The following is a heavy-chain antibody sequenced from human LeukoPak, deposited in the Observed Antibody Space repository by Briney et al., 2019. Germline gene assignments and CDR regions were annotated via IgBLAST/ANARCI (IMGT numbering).Heavy chain of an antibody. CDR3: ARLGTSCNAFDI. CDR2: INPNSGGT. V-gene: IGHV1-2*02. J-gene: IGHJ3*02. D-gene: IGHD2-2*01. Sequence: ASVKVPCKASGYTFTGYYMHWVRQAPGQGLEWMGWINPNSGGTNYAQKFQGRVTMTRDTSISTAYMELSRLRSDDTAVYYCARLGTSCNAFDIWGQGTMVTVSS. CDR1: GYTFTGYY.